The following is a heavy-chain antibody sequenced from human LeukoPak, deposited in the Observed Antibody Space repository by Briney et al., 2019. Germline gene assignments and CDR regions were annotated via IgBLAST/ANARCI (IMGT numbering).Heavy chain of an antibody. CDR1: GFTFSSYE. D-gene: IGHD2-8*01. Sequence: GGSLRLSCAASGFTFSSYEMDWVRQAPGKGLEWVSYISSSGSTIYYADPVKGRFTISGDNAKNSLYLQMNSLRAEDTAVYYCARVRRMLYYFDCWGQGTLVTVSS. V-gene: IGHV3-48*03. CDR3: ARVRRMLYYFDC. J-gene: IGHJ4*02. CDR2: ISSSGSTI.